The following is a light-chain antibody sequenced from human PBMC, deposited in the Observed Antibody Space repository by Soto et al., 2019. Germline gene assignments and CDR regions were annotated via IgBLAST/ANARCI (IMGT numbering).Light chain of an antibody. CDR1: QDIKTY. J-gene: IGKJ3*01. CDR2: GTF. CDR3: QQLKAYPFT. V-gene: IGKV1-9*01. Sequence: IQLTQSPSSLSASVGDRVSITCRASQDIKTYLAWYQQKQGKAPKLLISGTFTLQSGVPSRFNGSGSGTDFTLTISRLQPEDFATYYCQQLKAYPFTFGPGTKVDI.